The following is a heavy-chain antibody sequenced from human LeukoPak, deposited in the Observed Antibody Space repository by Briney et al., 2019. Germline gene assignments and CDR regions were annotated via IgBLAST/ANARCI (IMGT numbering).Heavy chain of an antibody. CDR1: GASISSYY. CDR2: MYYSGST. Sequence: SETLSLTCTVSGASISSYYWSWIRQPPGKGLEWIGYMYYSGSTNYNPSLKSRVTISVDTSKNQFSLKLSSVTAADTAVYYCARGLVTHVGLWNYWGQGSLVTVSS. CDR3: ARGLVTHVGLWNY. D-gene: IGHD3-3*01. V-gene: IGHV4-59*12. J-gene: IGHJ4*02.